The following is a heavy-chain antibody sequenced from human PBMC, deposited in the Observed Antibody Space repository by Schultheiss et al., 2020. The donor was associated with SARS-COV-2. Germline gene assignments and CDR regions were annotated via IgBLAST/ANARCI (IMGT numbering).Heavy chain of an antibody. CDR3: ARDSFSN. D-gene: IGHD2/OR15-2a*01. J-gene: IGHJ4*02. Sequence: GESLKISCAASGFIVSGEYMSWVRQAPGRGLEWVSSISTRSTYIHYADSVKGRFTISRDNSKNTLYLQMNSLRAEDTAVYYCARDSFSNWGQGTLVTVSS. CDR2: ISTRSTYI. CDR1: GFIVSGEY. V-gene: IGHV3-21*01.